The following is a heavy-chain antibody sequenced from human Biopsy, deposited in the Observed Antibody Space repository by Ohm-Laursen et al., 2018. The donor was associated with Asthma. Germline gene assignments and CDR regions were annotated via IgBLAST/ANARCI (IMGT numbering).Heavy chain of an antibody. CDR1: GYTFNSAG. CDR3: ARAVDYSHYYGIDV. Sequence: ASVKVSCNTSGYTFNSAGITWVRQAPGQGLEWMGWISVYNGNTKVAQKLQDRVTMITDTSTSTAYMELRSLRSDDTAVYFCARAVDYSHYYGIDVWGQTTTVTAS. V-gene: IGHV1-18*01. D-gene: IGHD3-10*01. CDR2: ISVYNGNT. J-gene: IGHJ6*02.